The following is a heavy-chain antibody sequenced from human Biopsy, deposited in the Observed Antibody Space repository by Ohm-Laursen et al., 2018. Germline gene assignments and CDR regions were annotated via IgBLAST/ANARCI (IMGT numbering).Heavy chain of an antibody. CDR2: INPSGSTT. V-gene: IGHV1-46*01. CDR3: ARNTGWYGDLYYFDY. Sequence: SVKVFCKASGYSFTSYYMHWVRQAPGQGLEWMGMINPSGSTTSYPQIFQGRVTMTRDTSKSTVYMELSSLRSADTAVYFCARNTGWYGDLYYFDYWGQGTLVTVSS. CDR1: GYSFTSYY. J-gene: IGHJ4*02. D-gene: IGHD6-19*01.